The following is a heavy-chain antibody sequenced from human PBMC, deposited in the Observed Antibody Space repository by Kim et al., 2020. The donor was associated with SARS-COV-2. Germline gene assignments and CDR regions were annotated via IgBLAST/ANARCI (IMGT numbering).Heavy chain of an antibody. J-gene: IGHJ4*02. CDR1: GFTFSSYW. CDR2: INTDGSST. V-gene: IGHV3-74*01. Sequence: GGSLRLSCAASGFTFSSYWMQWVRQAPGKGLVWVSRINTDGSSTNYADSVKGRFTISRDNAKNTLYLQMNSLRAEDTGVYYCARAVGWKDNDYYLDYWGQGTLVTVSS. CDR3: ARAVGWKDNDYYLDY. D-gene: IGHD1-1*01.